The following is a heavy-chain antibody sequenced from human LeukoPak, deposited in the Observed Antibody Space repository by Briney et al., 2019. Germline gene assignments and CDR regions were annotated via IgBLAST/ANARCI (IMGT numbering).Heavy chain of an antibody. J-gene: IGHJ6*03. Sequence: ASVKVSCKASGYTFTSYGISWVRQAPGQGLEWMGWTSAYNGNTNYAQKLQGRVTMTTDASTSTAYMELRSLRSDDTAVYYCARDGDIVVVPAAKGDYYYYMDVWGKGTTVTVSS. CDR2: TSAYNGNT. CDR1: GYTFTSYG. D-gene: IGHD2-2*01. CDR3: ARDGDIVVVPAAKGDYYYYMDV. V-gene: IGHV1-18*01.